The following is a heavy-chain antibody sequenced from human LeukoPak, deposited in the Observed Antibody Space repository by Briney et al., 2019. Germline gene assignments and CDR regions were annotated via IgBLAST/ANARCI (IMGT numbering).Heavy chain of an antibody. CDR1: GFTFSSHT. CDR2: ITSSSNYI. V-gene: IGHV3-21*01. CDR3: ARDFGSYYSDSSGYDS. D-gene: IGHD3-22*01. J-gene: IGHJ5*02. Sequence: GGSLRLSCAASGFTFSSHTMIWVRQAPGKGLEWVSFITSSSNYIYYADSVKGRFTVSRDNAKNSLYLRMNSLRAEGTAVYYCARDFGSYYSDSSGYDSWGQGTLVTVSS.